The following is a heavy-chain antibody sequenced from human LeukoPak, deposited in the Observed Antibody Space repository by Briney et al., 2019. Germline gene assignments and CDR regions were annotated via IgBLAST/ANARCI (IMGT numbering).Heavy chain of an antibody. Sequence: ASVKVSCKASGYTFTSYGISWVRQAPGQGLEWMGWISAYNGNTNYAQKLQGRVTMTTDTSTNTAYMELRSLRSDDTAVYYCARDFSGSYYRGVLSYWGQGTLVTVSS. J-gene: IGHJ4*02. CDR1: GYTFTSYG. D-gene: IGHD3-10*01. CDR3: ARDFSGSYYRGVLSY. CDR2: ISAYNGNT. V-gene: IGHV1-18*01.